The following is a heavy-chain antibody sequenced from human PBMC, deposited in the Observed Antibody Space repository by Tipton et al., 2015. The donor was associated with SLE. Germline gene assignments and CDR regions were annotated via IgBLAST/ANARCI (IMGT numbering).Heavy chain of an antibody. CDR1: GFTFSSYA. CDR2: IYSGGST. J-gene: IGHJ3*02. CDR3: AKDYCGGDCYPSGAFDI. Sequence: SLRLSCAASGFTFSSYAMSWVRQAPGKGLEWVSVIYSGGSTYYADSVKGRLTVSRDNSKNTLYLQMNSLRAEGTAVYYCAKDYCGGDCYPSGAFDIWGQGTMVTVSS. V-gene: IGHV3-23*03. D-gene: IGHD2-21*01.